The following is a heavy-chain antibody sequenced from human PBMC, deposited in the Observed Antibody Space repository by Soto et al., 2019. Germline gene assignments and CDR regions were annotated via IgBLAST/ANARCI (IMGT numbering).Heavy chain of an antibody. Sequence: ASVKVSCKVSGYTRTELSMHWVRQAPGKGLEWMGGFDPEDGETIYAQKFQGRVTMTEDTSTDTAYMELSSLRSEDTAVYYCATVLTWGAGAFDIWGQGTMVTVSS. V-gene: IGHV1-24*01. CDR1: GYTRTELS. CDR3: ATVLTWGAGAFDI. J-gene: IGHJ3*02. D-gene: IGHD1-26*01. CDR2: FDPEDGET.